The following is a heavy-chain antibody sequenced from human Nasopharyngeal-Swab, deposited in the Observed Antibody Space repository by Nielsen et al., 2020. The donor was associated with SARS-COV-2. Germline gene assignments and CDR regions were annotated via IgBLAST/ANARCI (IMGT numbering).Heavy chain of an antibody. CDR1: GGSISSYY. J-gene: IGHJ3*02. CDR3: ARSNIVVVPAAPVDAFDI. D-gene: IGHD2-2*01. V-gene: IGHV4-4*07. CDR2: IYTSGST. Sequence: SETLSLTCTVSGGSISSYYWSWIRQPAGKGLEWIGRIYTSGSTNYNPSLKSRVTMSVDTSKNRFSLKLSSVTAADTAVYYCARSNIVVVPAAPVDAFDIWGQGTMVTVSS.